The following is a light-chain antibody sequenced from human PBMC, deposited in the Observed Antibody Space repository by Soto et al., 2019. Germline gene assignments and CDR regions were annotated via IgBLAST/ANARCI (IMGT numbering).Light chain of an antibody. Sequence: QSALTQPPSASGSPGQSVTISCTGTSSDVGGYNYVSWYQQHPGKAPKLMISEVSKRPSRVPDRFSGSKSGNTASLTVSGLQAEDEADYYCSSFAGNNNLVFGGGTKLTAL. J-gene: IGLJ2*01. CDR3: SSFAGNNNLV. V-gene: IGLV2-8*01. CDR1: SSDVGGYNY. CDR2: EVS.